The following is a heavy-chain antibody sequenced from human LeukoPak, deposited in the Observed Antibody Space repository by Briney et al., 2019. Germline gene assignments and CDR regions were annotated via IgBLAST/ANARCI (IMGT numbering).Heavy chain of an antibody. V-gene: IGHV4-31*03. CDR3: ARDSYCSGGSCYSEAFDY. J-gene: IGHJ4*02. CDR1: GGSIRSGGYY. CDR2: IYYSGST. Sequence: LSETLSLTCTVSGGSIRSGGYYWSWIRQHPGKGLEWIGYIYYSGSTYYNPSLKSRVTISVDTSKNQFSLKLSSVTAADTAVYYCARDSYCSGGSCYSEAFDYWGQGTLVTVSS. D-gene: IGHD2-15*01.